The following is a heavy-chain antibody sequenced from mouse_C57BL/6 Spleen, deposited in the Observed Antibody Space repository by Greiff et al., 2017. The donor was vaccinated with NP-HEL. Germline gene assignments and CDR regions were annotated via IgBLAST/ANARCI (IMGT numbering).Heavy chain of an antibody. Sequence: QVQLQQPGAELVKPGASVKMSCKASGYTFTSYWITWVKQRPGQGLAWIGDIYPGSGSTNYNEKFKSKATLTVDTSSSTAYMQLSSLTSEDSAVYYCAPYYYGSSHWYFDVWGTGTTVTVSS. D-gene: IGHD1-1*01. V-gene: IGHV1-55*01. CDR2: IYPGSGST. CDR1: GYTFTSYW. J-gene: IGHJ1*03. CDR3: APYYYGSSHWYFDV.